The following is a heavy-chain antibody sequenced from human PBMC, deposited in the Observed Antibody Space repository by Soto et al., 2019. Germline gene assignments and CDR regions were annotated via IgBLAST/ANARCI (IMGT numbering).Heavy chain of an antibody. CDR2: ISRSSTGI. CDR1: GFTFSLYS. CDR3: ARAVTWGLDV. J-gene: IGHJ6*02. D-gene: IGHD3-10*01. V-gene: IGHV3-48*02. Sequence: EVQLVESGGGLVQPGGSLRLSCAASGFTFSLYSMSWVRQAPGKGLEWVSYISRSSTGIHYADSMKGRFTISRDDATNSMYLQMNSLRDGDTAVYYCARAVTWGLDVWGQGTTVSISS.